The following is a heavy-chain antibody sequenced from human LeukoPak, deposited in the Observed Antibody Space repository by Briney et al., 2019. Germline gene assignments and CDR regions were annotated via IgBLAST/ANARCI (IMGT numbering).Heavy chain of an antibody. CDR1: GFTFSSYA. D-gene: IGHD3-22*01. CDR3: ARGDSSGYGLYNWFDP. CDR2: ISGSGGST. J-gene: IGHJ5*02. V-gene: IGHV3-23*01. Sequence: GGSLRLSCAASGFTFSSYAMSWVRQAPGKGLEWVSAISGSGGSTYYADSVKGRFTISRDNSKNTLYLQMNSLRAEDTAVYYCARGDSSGYGLYNWFDPWGQGTLVTVSS.